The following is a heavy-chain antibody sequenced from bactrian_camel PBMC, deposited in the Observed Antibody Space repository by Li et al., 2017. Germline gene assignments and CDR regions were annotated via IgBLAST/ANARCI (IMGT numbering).Heavy chain of an antibody. CDR1: GYIHRRVC. CDR2: IESDGEIT. J-gene: IGHJ4*01. CDR3: ASYDSAYVCPLDHQSYLY. V-gene: IGHV3S31*01. Sequence: VQLVESGGGSVQAGGSLRLSCVLSGYIHRRVCMSWFRQTPGKEREGVAAIESDGEITYADPVKGRFTISQDNFKNTLYLQMDSLKREDTAMYYCASYDSAYVCPLDHQSYLYWGQGTQVTVS. D-gene: IGHD4*01.